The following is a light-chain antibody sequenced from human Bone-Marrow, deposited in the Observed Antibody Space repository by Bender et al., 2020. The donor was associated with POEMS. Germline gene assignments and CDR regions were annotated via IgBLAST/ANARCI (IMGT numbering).Light chain of an antibody. Sequence: QSVLTQPPSASGTPGQRVTISCSGGSSNIGAHAVNWYQHLPGTAPKLLIYSSHRRPSEVPDRFSGSRSGTSASLAIRGLQSEDEAGYYCTVWDARLNGWVFGGGTKLTVL. J-gene: IGLJ3*02. V-gene: IGLV1-44*01. CDR1: SSNIGAHA. CDR2: SSH. CDR3: TVWDARLNGWV.